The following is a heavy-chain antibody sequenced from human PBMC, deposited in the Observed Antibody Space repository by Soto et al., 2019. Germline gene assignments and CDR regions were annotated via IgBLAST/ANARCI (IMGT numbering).Heavy chain of an antibody. Sequence: QVQLQESGPGLVKPSETLSLTCTVSGGSVSSGSYYWSWIRQPPGKGLEWIGYSYYSGSTNYNPSLKSRVTISVDTSKNQSSLKLSSVTAADTAVYYCARFLVGASRGGWFDPWGQGTLVTVSS. CDR2: SYYSGST. V-gene: IGHV4-61*01. D-gene: IGHD1-26*01. J-gene: IGHJ5*02. CDR3: ARFLVGASRGGWFDP. CDR1: GGSVSSGSYY.